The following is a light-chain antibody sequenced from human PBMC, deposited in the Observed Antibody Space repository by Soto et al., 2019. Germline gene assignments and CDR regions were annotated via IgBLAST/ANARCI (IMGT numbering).Light chain of an antibody. CDR2: GAS. CDR1: QSVSSN. CDR3: QQYDNWPLT. J-gene: IGKJ4*01. Sequence: EIVMTQSPATLSVSPGERATLSCRASQSVSSNLAWYQQKPGQAPRLLIYGASTRATGIPDRFSGSGSGTEFTLTISSLQSEDFAAYFCQQYDNWPLTFGGGTKVDI. V-gene: IGKV3-15*01.